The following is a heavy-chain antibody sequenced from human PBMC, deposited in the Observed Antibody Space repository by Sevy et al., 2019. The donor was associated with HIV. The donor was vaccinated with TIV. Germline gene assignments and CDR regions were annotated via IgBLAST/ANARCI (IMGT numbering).Heavy chain of an antibody. CDR2: ITSGGAT. J-gene: IGHJ4*02. D-gene: IGHD3-16*01. Sequence: GGSLRLSCEASGLTFTTNAMSWVRQAPGKGLEWVAGITSGGATYYADSVKGRFTVSRDNSKNTLYLQLNSLRADDTAVFYCAGGDTPMITDLDYWGQGTLVTVSS. V-gene: IGHV3-23*01. CDR1: GLTFTTNA. CDR3: AGGDTPMITDLDY.